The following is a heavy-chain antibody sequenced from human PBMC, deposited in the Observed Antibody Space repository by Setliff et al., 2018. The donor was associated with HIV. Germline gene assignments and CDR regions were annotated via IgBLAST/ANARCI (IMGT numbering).Heavy chain of an antibody. V-gene: IGHV4-59*08. Sequence: SETLSLTCSVSGDSINNYYWSWIRQPPGKGLEWIGYIHYSGSTKYNPSLKSRVTISADTSKNQFSLNLSSVTAADTAVYYCARSLKWLNFHYMDVWGNGTTVTVSS. D-gene: IGHD3-22*01. CDR3: ARSLKWLNFHYMDV. J-gene: IGHJ6*03. CDR2: IHYSGST. CDR1: GDSINNYY.